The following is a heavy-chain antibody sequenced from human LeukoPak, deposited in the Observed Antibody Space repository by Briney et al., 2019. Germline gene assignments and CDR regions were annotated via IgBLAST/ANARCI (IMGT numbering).Heavy chain of an antibody. J-gene: IGHJ4*02. CDR1: GFTVSSNY. V-gene: IGHV3-53*01. Sequence: GGSLRHSCAASGFTVSSNYLSWVRQAPGKGLEWVSLIYSGGSTYYTDSVMGRFTISRDNSKNTLYLQMNSLRADDTAVYYCARLLQGYYFDYWGQGALVTVSS. CDR2: IYSGGST. CDR3: ARLLQGYYFDY.